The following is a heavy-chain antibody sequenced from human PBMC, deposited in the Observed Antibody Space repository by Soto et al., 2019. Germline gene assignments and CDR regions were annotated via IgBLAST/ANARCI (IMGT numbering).Heavy chain of an antibody. D-gene: IGHD6-13*01. CDR2: IGTAGDT. CDR3: AREESRGAFDI. CDR1: GFTFSSYD. Sequence: EVQLVESGGGLVQPGGSLRLSCAASGFTFSSYDMHWVRQATGKGLEWVSAIGTAGDTYYPGSVKGRFTISRENAKNSLYLQMNSLGAEDTAVYYCAREESRGAFDIWGQGTMVTVSS. J-gene: IGHJ3*02. V-gene: IGHV3-13*01.